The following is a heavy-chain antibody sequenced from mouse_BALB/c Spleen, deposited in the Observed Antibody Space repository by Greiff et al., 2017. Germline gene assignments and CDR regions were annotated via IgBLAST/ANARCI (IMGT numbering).Heavy chain of an antibody. D-gene: IGHD2-1*01. CDR1: GYSITSDYA. Sequence: EVQLKESGPGLVKPSQSLSLTCTVTGYSITSDYAWNWIRQFPGNKLEWMGYISYSGSTSYNPSLKSRISITRDTSKNQFFLQLNSVTTEDTATYYCARDYGNYHWGQGTLVTVSA. V-gene: IGHV3-2*02. J-gene: IGHJ3*01. CDR2: ISYSGST. CDR3: ARDYGNYH.